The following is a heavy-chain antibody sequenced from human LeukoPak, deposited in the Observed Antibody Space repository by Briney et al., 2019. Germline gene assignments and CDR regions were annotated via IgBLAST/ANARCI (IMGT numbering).Heavy chain of an antibody. CDR2: RNPNSGNT. V-gene: IGHV1-8*01. CDR1: GYTFTSYD. J-gene: IGHJ5*02. D-gene: IGHD2-15*01. CDR3: ARAPPGSGGSSNWFDP. Sequence: ASVRVSCKASGYTFTSYDINWVRQATGQGLEWMGWRNPNSGNTGYAQKFQGRVTMTRNTSISTAYMELSSLRSEDTAVYYCARAPPGSGGSSNWFDPWGQGTLVTVSS.